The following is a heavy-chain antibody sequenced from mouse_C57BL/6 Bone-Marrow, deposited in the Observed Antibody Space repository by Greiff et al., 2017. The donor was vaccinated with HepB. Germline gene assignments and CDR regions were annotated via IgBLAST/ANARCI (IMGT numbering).Heavy chain of an antibody. CDR1: GFTFSDYY. Sequence: EVQLVESGGGLVQPGGSLKLSCAASGFTFSDYYMYWVRQTPEKRLEWVAYISNGGGSTYYPDTVKGRFTISRDNAKNTLYRQMSRLKSEDTAMYYCARRGYYYGSSFDYWGQGTTLTVSS. J-gene: IGHJ2*01. CDR3: ARRGYYYGSSFDY. CDR2: ISNGGGST. V-gene: IGHV5-12*01. D-gene: IGHD1-1*01.